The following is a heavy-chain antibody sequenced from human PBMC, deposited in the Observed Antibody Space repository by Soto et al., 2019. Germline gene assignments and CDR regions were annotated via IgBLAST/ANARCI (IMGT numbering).Heavy chain of an antibody. CDR3: ARRMTLVG. Sequence: PGESLKISSQGSADSFATYWINWLRQMPGKGLEWMGRIVSDDSHTNYSPSLQGHVTISVDKSINTAYLHWNSLKASDNAMYYCARRMTLVGWGQGTLVTVSS. CDR2: IVSDDSHT. CDR1: ADSFATYW. D-gene: IGHD2-15*01. J-gene: IGHJ4*02. V-gene: IGHV5-10-1*01.